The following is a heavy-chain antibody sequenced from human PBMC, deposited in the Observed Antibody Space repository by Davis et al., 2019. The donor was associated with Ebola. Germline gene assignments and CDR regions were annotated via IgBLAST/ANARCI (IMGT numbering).Heavy chain of an antibody. CDR2: IHPSDGRT. V-gene: IGHV1-46*01. CDR1: GYTFSNYF. Sequence: ASVKVSCKPSGYTFSNYFVHWVRQAPGQGLEWMGLIHPSDGRTNYAQKFRGRVTMTRDTATGTVDMELRSLTSDDTAVYYCAREHEAFDVWGQGTMVTVSS. CDR3: AREHEAFDV. J-gene: IGHJ3*01.